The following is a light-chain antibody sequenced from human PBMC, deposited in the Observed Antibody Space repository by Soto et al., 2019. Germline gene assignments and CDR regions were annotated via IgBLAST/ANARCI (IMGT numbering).Light chain of an antibody. Sequence: QSVLTQPPSVSAAPGQKVTISCSGSSSNIGNNYVSWYQQLPGTAPKLLIYDNNKRPSGIPDRFSGSKSGTSATLRITGLQTGDEADYYCGTWDSSLSARVVFGGGPKVTVL. J-gene: IGLJ2*01. CDR1: SSNIGNNY. CDR2: DNN. V-gene: IGLV1-51*01. CDR3: GTWDSSLSARVV.